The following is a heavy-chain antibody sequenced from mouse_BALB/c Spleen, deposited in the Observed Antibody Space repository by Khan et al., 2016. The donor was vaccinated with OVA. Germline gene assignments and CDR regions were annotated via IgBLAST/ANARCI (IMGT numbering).Heavy chain of an antibody. CDR1: GYTFINYW. V-gene: IGHV1-7*01. D-gene: IGHD1-1*01. Sequence: VKLLESGAELAKPGASVKMSCKASGYTFINYWILWVKQRPGQGLEWIGYINPSTGYTEYNQNFKDKATLTADKSSSTAYMQPSSLTSEDSAVYYCARRGLRWDFDYWGQGTTLTVSS. CDR3: ARRGLRWDFDY. CDR2: INPSTGYT. J-gene: IGHJ2*01.